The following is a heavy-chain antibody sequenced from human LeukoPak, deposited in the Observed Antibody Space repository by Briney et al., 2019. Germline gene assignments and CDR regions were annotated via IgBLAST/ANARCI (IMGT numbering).Heavy chain of an antibody. CDR2: IYWDDDK. J-gene: IGHJ4*02. CDR3: ARLEQWLVRGGFDY. CDR1: GFSLGTGGVG. V-gene: IGHV2-5*02. Sequence: ESGPTLVNPTQTLTLTCTFSGFSLGTGGVGVGWIRQPPGKALEWLSLIYWDDDKRYSPSLKSRLTITKDTSKNQVVLTMTNMDPVDTATYYCARLEQWLVRGGFDYWGQGTLVTVSS. D-gene: IGHD6-19*01.